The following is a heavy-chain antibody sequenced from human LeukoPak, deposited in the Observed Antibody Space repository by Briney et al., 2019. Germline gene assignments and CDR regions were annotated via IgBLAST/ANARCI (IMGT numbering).Heavy chain of an antibody. J-gene: IGHJ4*02. CDR2: ISGRDHTT. CDR3: AKGGGFGDYGSYYFDY. D-gene: IGHD4-17*01. Sequence: GGSLRLSCAAFGFTFRNHAMNWVRQTPGKGLEWVSTISGRDHTTYYADSVKGRFTISRDNSKNTLYLQMNSLRAEDTAVYYCAKGGGFGDYGSYYFDYWAREPWSPSPQ. CDR1: GFTFRNHA. V-gene: IGHV3-23*01.